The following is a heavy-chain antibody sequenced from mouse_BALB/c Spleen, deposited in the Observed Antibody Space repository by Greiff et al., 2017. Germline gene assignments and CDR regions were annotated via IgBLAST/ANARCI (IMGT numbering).Heavy chain of an antibody. Sequence: SGPELVKPGASVKISCKASGYTFTDYNMHWVKQSHGKSLEWIGYIYPYNGGTGYNQKFKSKATLTVDNSSSTAYMELRSLTSEDSAVYYCARRGYDYDAYYFDYWGQGTTLTVSS. CDR3: ARRGYDYDAYYFDY. CDR1: GYTFTDYN. V-gene: IGHV1S29*02. CDR2: IYPYNGGT. J-gene: IGHJ2*01. D-gene: IGHD2-4*01.